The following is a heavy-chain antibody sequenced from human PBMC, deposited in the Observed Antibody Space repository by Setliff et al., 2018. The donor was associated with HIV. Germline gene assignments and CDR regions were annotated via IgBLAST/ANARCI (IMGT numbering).Heavy chain of an antibody. D-gene: IGHD6-19*01. Sequence: PGESLKISCKASGYSFTSYWIGWVRQVPGKRLEWMGTIYPGDSDTKYSPSVQGQVTISADKSISTAYLQWSSLKASDTAMYYCARLSGNLAVAGNYYFDYWGQGTLVTVSS. CDR2: IYPGDSDT. J-gene: IGHJ4*02. V-gene: IGHV5-51*01. CDR3: ARLSGNLAVAGNYYFDY. CDR1: GYSFTSYW.